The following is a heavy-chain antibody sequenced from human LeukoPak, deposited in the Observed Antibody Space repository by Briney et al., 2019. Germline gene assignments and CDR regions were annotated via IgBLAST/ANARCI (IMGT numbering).Heavy chain of an antibody. J-gene: IGHJ2*01. Sequence: SETLSLTCTVSGGPIISSYWNWIRQPPGKGLEWIGYIYSSGITNYNPSLKSRGTISIATSRNQFSLRLNSVTAADTAIYYCARRAYYDTSGYYPASGYFDLWGRGTLVTVSS. CDR2: IYSSGIT. CDR3: ARRAYYDTSGYYPASGYFDL. D-gene: IGHD3-22*01. CDR1: GGPIISSY. V-gene: IGHV4-59*08.